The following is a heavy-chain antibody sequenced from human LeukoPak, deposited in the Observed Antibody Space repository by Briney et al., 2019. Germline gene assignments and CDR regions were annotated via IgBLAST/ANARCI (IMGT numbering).Heavy chain of an antibody. V-gene: IGHV3-74*01. D-gene: IGHD3-22*01. CDR1: GFTFSSYW. CDR2: INSDGSST. Sequence: PGGSLRLSCTASGFTFSSYWMHWVRQAPGKGLVWVSRINSDGSSTTYADSVKGRFTISRDNSKNTLYLQMNSLRAEDTAVYYCAKVGITMIVVIGSYFDYWGQGTLVTVSS. CDR3: AKVGITMIVVIGSYFDY. J-gene: IGHJ4*02.